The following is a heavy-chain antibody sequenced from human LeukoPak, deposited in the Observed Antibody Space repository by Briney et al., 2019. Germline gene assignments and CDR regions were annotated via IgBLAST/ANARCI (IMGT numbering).Heavy chain of an antibody. CDR2: VWYDGRDK. Sequence: LRLSCAASGFTFSGCGMHWVRQAPGKGLEWVAFVWYDGRDKYYADSVKGRFTISRDNSKNTLYLQMNSLRAEDTAMYYCVKDPYSYGSYFDYWGQGTLVTVSS. J-gene: IGHJ4*02. D-gene: IGHD5-18*01. V-gene: IGHV3-30*02. CDR1: GFTFSGCG. CDR3: VKDPYSYGSYFDY.